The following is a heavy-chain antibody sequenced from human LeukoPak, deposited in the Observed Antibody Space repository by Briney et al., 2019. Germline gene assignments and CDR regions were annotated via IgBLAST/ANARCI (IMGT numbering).Heavy chain of an antibody. CDR2: IYSGGST. Sequence: PGGSLRLSCAASGFTVSSTYTSWVRQAPGKGLEWVSIIYSGGSTYYADSVKGRFTISRDNSKNTLFLQMNSLRAEDTAVYYCAKDTRLYSGSGSYFHDFWGQGTLVTVSS. D-gene: IGHD3-10*01. J-gene: IGHJ4*02. CDR1: GFTVSSTY. CDR3: AKDTRLYSGSGSYFHDF. V-gene: IGHV3-53*01.